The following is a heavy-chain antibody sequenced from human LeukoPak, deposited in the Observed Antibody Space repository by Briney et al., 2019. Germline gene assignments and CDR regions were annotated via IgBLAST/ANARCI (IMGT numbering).Heavy chain of an antibody. J-gene: IGHJ4*02. CDR2: IYSGGST. CDR3: ARGRHSGSYYPFDY. V-gene: IGHV3-53*01. Sequence: PGGSLRLSCAASGFTVSSNYMSWVRQAPGKGLEWVSVIYSGGSTYYADSVKGRFTISRDNSKNTLYLQMNSLRAEDTAVYYCARGRHSGSYYPFDYWGQGTLVTVSS. D-gene: IGHD1-26*01. CDR1: GFTVSSNY.